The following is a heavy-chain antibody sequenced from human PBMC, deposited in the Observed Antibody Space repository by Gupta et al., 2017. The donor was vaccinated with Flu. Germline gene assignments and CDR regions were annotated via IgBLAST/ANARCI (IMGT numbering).Heavy chain of an antibody. Sequence: QVQLQQWGAGLLKPSETLSLTCAVYGGSFSGYYWSWIRQPPGKGLEWIGEINHSGSTNYNPSLKSRVTISVDTSKNQFSLKLSSVTAADTAVYYCARGHFSGYSSGWYGDGNYYYYGMDVWGQGTTVTVSS. D-gene: IGHD6-19*01. CDR1: GGSFSGYY. V-gene: IGHV4-34*01. CDR3: ARGHFSGYSSGWYGDGNYYYYGMDV. CDR2: INHSGST. J-gene: IGHJ6*02.